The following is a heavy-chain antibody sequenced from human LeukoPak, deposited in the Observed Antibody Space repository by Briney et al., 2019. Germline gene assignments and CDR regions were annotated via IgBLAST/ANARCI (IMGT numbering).Heavy chain of an antibody. CDR2: IYWDDDK. J-gene: IGHJ3*01. CDR1: GFSLTTTGVG. D-gene: IGHD3-16*01. CDR3: AHIEITYAGISRDDAFDV. V-gene: IGHV2-5*02. Sequence: ESGPTLMKPTQTPTLTCTFSGFSLTTTGVGVGWIRRPPGKALEWLAIIYWDDDKRYSPSLRSRLTISKDTSRNQVVLTMSNMDPVDTATYFCAHIEITYAGISRDDAFDVWGQGTMVTVSS.